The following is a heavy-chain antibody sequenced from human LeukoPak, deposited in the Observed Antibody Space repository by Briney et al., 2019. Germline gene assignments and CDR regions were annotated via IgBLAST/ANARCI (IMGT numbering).Heavy chain of an antibody. CDR3: AKDAQRGFDYSNSLDY. D-gene: IGHD4-11*01. CDR2: ISGGGGST. V-gene: IGHV3-23*01. Sequence: GGSLRLSCAASGFIFSGYAMSWVRQAPGKGLEWVSGISGGGGSTYYADSVKGRFAISRDNSKNRLFLQMNSLRAEDTAVYYCAKDAQRGFDYSNSLDYWGQGTRVTVSS. CDR1: GFIFSGYA. J-gene: IGHJ4*02.